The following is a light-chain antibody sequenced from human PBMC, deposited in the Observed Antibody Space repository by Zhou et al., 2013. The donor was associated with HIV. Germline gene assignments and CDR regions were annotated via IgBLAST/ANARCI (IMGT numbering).Light chain of an antibody. CDR3: MQGIHPYA. V-gene: IGKV2-29*02. CDR1: QSVQRPDGKTH. CDR2: EIS. J-gene: IGKJ2*01. Sequence: IVMAQTPPSLIVTPGQSASISCTSRQSVQRPDGKTHFYWYLQKAGQSPQLLLFEISRRFPGVPDRFWGSASGTDFTLHISRVEAEDVGVYYCMQGIHPYAFGQGTNLQDQT.